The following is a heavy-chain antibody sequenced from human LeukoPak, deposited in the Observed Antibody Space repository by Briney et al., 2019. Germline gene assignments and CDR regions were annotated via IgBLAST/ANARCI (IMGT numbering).Heavy chain of an antibody. J-gene: IGHJ5*02. D-gene: IGHD3-22*01. CDR1: GGSISSSSYY. CDR2: IYYSGST. Sequence: PSETLSLTCTVSGGSISSSSYYWGWVRQPPGKGLEWIGSIYYSGSTYYNPSLKSRVTISVDTSKNQFSLKLSSVTAADTAVYYCASIVVVITGNWFDPWGQGTLVTVSS. CDR3: ASIVVVITGNWFDP. V-gene: IGHV4-39*07.